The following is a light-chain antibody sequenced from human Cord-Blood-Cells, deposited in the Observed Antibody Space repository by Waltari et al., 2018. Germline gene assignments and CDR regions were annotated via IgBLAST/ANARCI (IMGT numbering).Light chain of an antibody. J-gene: IGLJ2*01. CDR2: KDS. Sequence: SYELTQPPSVSVSPGQTASITCSGDKLGDKYACWYQQKPGQSPVLVIYKDSKRPSGIPERFSASNSGNTATLTISGTQAMDEADYYCQAWDSSNVVFGGGTKLTVL. V-gene: IGLV3-1*01. CDR1: KLGDKY. CDR3: QAWDSSNVV.